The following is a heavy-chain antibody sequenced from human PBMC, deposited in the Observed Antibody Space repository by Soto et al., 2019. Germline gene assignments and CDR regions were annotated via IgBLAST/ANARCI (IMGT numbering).Heavy chain of an antibody. CDR1: GFTFDDYA. J-gene: IGHJ4*02. Sequence: EVQLEESGGALVQPGRSLRLSCAASGFTFDDYAMHWVRQVLGKGLEWVSSISWNSGNIGYADSVKGRFTTSRDNAKNYLYLQMNILRPEDTALYYCVRSKGGYSYGSPFDYWGQGTLVTVSS. V-gene: IGHV3-9*01. D-gene: IGHD5-18*01. CDR2: ISWNSGNI. CDR3: VRSKGGYSYGSPFDY.